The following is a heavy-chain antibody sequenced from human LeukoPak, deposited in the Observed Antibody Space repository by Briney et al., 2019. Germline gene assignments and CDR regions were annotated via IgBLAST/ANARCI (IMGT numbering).Heavy chain of an antibody. Sequence: GGSLRLSCAASGFTFSSYAMSWVRQAPGKGLEWVSAISGSGGSTYYADSVKGRFTSSRDNSKNTLYLQMNSLRAEDTAVYYCAKDLPPGHPTPSENDHWGQGTLVSVSS. J-gene: IGHJ4*02. CDR2: ISGSGGST. D-gene: IGHD2-15*01. CDR3: AKDLPPGHPTPSENDH. V-gene: IGHV3-23*01. CDR1: GFTFSSYA.